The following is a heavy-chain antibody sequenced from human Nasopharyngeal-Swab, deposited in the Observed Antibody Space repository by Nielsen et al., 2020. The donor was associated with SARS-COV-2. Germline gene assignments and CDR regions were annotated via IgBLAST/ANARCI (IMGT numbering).Heavy chain of an antibody. J-gene: IGHJ4*02. D-gene: IGHD2-2*02. CDR1: GFTFSGSA. CDR2: IRSKANSYAT. CDR3: TSPARCCSSTSCYNNDY. Sequence: GGSLRLSCAASGFTFSGSAMHWVRQASGKGLGWVGRIRSKANSYATAYAASVKGRFTIARDDSKNTAYLQMNSLKTEDTAVYYCTSPARCCSSTSCYNNDYWGQGTLVTVSS. V-gene: IGHV3-73*01.